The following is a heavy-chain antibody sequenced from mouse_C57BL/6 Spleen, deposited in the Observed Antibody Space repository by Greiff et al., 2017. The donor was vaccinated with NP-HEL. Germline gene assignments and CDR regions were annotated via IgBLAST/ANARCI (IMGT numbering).Heavy chain of an antibody. CDR2: IHPNSGST. CDR3: AKLYGNYYDY. J-gene: IGHJ2*01. Sequence: QVQLKQPGAELVKPGASVKLSCKASGYTFTSYWMHWVKQRPGQGLEWIGMIHPNSGSTNYNEKFKSKATLTVDKSSSTAYMQLSSLTSEDSAVYYCAKLYGNYYDYWGQGTTLTVSS. CDR1: GYTFTSYW. D-gene: IGHD2-1*01. V-gene: IGHV1-64*01.